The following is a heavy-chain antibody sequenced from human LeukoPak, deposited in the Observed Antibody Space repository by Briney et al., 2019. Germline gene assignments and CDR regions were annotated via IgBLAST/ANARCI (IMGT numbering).Heavy chain of an antibody. J-gene: IGHJ5*02. CDR2: IIPIFGTA. CDR1: GYTFTGYY. D-gene: IGHD2-15*01. Sequence: SVKVSCKASGYTFTGYYMHWVRQAPGQGLEWMGGIIPIFGTANYAQKFQGRVTITADESTSTAYMELSSLRSEDTAVYYCARIGYCSGGSCYGGGFSGFDPWGQGTLVTVSS. V-gene: IGHV1-69*13. CDR3: ARIGYCSGGSCYGGGFSGFDP.